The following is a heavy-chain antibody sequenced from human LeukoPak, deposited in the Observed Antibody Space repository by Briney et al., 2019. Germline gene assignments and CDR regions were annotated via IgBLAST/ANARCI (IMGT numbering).Heavy chain of an antibody. Sequence: GGSLRLSCAASGFTLSTHNMNRLRQAPGRGLEWVSSISSDSSYIYYADSLKGRLTISRDNADNSVFLQMNSLRVEDTAVYYCARVRPSVIDYDNHVYYGACYIWGPGAMVTVSS. D-gene: IGHD3-22*01. CDR3: ARVRPSVIDYDNHVYYGACYI. CDR2: ISSDSSYI. V-gene: IGHV3-21*01. J-gene: IGHJ3*02. CDR1: GFTLSTHN.